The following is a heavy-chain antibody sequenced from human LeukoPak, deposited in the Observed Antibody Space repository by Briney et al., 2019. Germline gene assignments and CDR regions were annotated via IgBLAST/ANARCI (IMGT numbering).Heavy chain of an antibody. CDR1: GFTFSSYS. CDR3: ARVHSSSWWYFDY. J-gene: IGHJ4*02. V-gene: IGHV3-30*03. D-gene: IGHD6-13*01. CDR2: ISYDGSNK. Sequence: GGSLRLSCAASGFTFSSYSMNWVRQAPGKGLEWVAVISYDGSNKYYADSVKGRFTISRDNSKNTLYLQMNSLRAEDTAVYYCARVHSSSWWYFDYWGQGTLVTVSS.